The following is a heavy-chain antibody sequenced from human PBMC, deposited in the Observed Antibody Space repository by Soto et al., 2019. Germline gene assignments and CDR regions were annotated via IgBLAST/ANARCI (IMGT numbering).Heavy chain of an antibody. CDR2: IYYSGST. D-gene: IGHD1-26*01. Sequence: QVQLQESGPGLVKPSETLSLTCTVSGASMSSYYWSWIRQPPGKGLEWIGYIYYSGSTNHNPSLNSRVTMSLDTSTNQFSLDLSSVTAADTAVYYCARDKGSGSYPFDYWGQGTLVTVSS. CDR3: ARDKGSGSYPFDY. J-gene: IGHJ4*02. V-gene: IGHV4-59*01. CDR1: GASMSSYY.